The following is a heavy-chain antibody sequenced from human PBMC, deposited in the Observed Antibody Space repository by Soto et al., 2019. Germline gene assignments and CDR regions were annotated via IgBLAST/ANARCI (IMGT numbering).Heavy chain of an antibody. V-gene: IGHV3-23*01. J-gene: IGHJ4*02. CDR3: AKASYYYIWGVTHLTDFDY. CDR1: GFTFSSYA. D-gene: IGHD3-16*01. CDR2: ISGSGGST. Sequence: GGSLRLSCAASGFTFSSYAMSWVRQAPGKGLEWVSAISGSGGSTYYADSVKGRFTISRDNSKNTLYLQMNSLRAEDTAVYYCAKASYYYIWGVTHLTDFDYWGQGTLVTVSS.